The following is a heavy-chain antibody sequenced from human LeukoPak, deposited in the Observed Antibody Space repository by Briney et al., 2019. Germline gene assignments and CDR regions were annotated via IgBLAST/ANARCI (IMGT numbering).Heavy chain of an antibody. Sequence: PGRSLRLSCAASGFTFSSYGMHWVRQAPGKGLEWVAVIWYDGSNKYYADSVKGRFTISRDNSKNTLYLQMNSLRAEDTAVYYCATISSSPSFDYWGQGTLVTVSS. D-gene: IGHD6-6*01. CDR3: ATISSSPSFDY. J-gene: IGHJ4*02. V-gene: IGHV3-33*01. CDR2: IWYDGSNK. CDR1: GFTFSSYG.